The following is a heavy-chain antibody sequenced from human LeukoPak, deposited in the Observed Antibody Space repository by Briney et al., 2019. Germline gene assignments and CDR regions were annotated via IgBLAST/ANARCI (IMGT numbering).Heavy chain of an antibody. Sequence: GASVKVSCKASGYTFNSHGISWVRQAPGQGLEWMGWISAYIGNTNYAQKLQGRVTMTTDTSTSTAYMELRSLRSDDTAVYYCARSPSLLWWPNYWGQGTLVTVSS. V-gene: IGHV1-18*01. CDR3: ARSPSLLWWPNY. D-gene: IGHD2-21*01. CDR2: ISAYIGNT. J-gene: IGHJ4*02. CDR1: GYTFNSHG.